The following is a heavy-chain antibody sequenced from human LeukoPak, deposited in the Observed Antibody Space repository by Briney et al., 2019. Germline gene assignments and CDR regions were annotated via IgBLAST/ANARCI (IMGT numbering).Heavy chain of an antibody. CDR2: ISRSGATT. CDR1: GFTFNNYA. CDR3: ARDPGDRWFFDL. Sequence: GGSLRLSCAASGFTFNNYAMDWVRQAPGEGLEWVSLISRSGATTYYADSVKGRFTISRDNSRNTLYLQMTSLRAEDTAVYYCARDPGDRWFFDLWGRGTLVTV. J-gene: IGHJ2*01. V-gene: IGHV3-23*01.